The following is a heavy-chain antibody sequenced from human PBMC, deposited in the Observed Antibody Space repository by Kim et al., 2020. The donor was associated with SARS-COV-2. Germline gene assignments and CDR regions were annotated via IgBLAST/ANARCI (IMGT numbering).Heavy chain of an antibody. CDR3: VRVLVPDVHGAFEI. Sequence: NPSLNSPVTMSADTSKNQCSLKLNSVTAADTAVYYCVRVLVPDVHGAFEIWGQGTVVAVSS. V-gene: IGHV4-4*07. J-gene: IGHJ3*02. D-gene: IGHD2-2*01.